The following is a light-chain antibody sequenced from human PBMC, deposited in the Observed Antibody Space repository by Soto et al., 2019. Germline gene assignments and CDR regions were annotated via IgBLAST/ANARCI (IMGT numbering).Light chain of an antibody. V-gene: IGKV3-15*01. CDR2: YAS. CDR3: QQYDKWPHT. CDR1: QNLSRN. Sequence: EMVMTQSPATLSVSPGERATLSCRASQNLSRNLAWYQQQPGQAPRLLIFYASTRATGIPSRFSGSGSGTEVTLTTSSRQSEDFAVYYCQQYDKWPHTFGQGTKLEIK. J-gene: IGKJ2*01.